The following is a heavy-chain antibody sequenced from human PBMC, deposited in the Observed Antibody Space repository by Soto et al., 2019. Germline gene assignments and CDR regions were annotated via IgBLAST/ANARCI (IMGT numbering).Heavy chain of an antibody. CDR1: GFTFSSYA. D-gene: IGHD1-20*01. J-gene: IGHJ4*02. V-gene: IGHV3-23*01. CDR3: AKAPKDNWRYFDY. Sequence: EVQLLESGGGLVQPGGSLRLSCAASGFTFSSYAMSWVRQAPGKGPEWVSAISGSGGSTYYADSVKGRFTISRDNSKNTLYLQMNSLRAEDTAVYYCAKAPKDNWRYFDYWGQGTLVTVSS. CDR2: ISGSGGST.